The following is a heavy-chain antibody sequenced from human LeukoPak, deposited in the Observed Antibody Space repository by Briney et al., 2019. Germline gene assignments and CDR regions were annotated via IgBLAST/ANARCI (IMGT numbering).Heavy chain of an antibody. CDR2: ISGSGGST. D-gene: IGHD2-2*02. Sequence: PGGSLRLSCAASGFTFSSYAMSWVRQAPGKGLEWVSAISGSGGSTYYADSVKGRFTISRDNSKNTLYLQMNSLRAEDTAVYYCAKDAGIVVVPAAIGGGNDYWGQGTLVTVSS. J-gene: IGHJ4*02. CDR3: AKDAGIVVVPAAIGGGNDY. V-gene: IGHV3-23*01. CDR1: GFTFSSYA.